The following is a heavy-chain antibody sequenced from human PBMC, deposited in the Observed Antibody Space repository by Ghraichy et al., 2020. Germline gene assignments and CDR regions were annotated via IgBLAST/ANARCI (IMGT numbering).Heavy chain of an antibody. CDR2: FDPEDGET. CDR3: ATVDSYDSGFDY. V-gene: IGHV1-24*01. Sequence: ASVKVSCKVSGYTLTELSMHWVRQAPGKGLEWMGGFDPEDGETIYAQKFQGRVTMTEDTSTDTAYMELSSLRSEDTAVYYCATVDSYDSGFDYWGQGTLVTVSS. CDR1: GYTLTELS. J-gene: IGHJ4*02. D-gene: IGHD5-12*01.